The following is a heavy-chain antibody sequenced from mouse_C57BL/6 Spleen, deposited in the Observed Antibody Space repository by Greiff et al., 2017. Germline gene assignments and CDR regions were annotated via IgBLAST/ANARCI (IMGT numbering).Heavy chain of an antibody. Sequence: EVKLQESGPELVKPGASVKIPCKASGYTFTDYNMDWVKQSHGKSLEWIGDINPNNGGTIYNQKFKGKATLTVDKSSSTAYMELRSRTSEDTAVYYGARSSYDYDVGPWFAYWGQGTLVTVSA. J-gene: IGHJ3*01. CDR3: ARSSYDYDVGPWFAY. CDR2: INPNNGGT. D-gene: IGHD2-4*01. V-gene: IGHV1-18*01. CDR1: GYTFTDYN.